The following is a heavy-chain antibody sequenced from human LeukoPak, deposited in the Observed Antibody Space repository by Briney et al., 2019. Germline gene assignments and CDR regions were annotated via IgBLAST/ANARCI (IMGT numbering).Heavy chain of an antibody. CDR3: GKTALGWGLRTFDY. V-gene: IGHV3-9*01. Sequence: GRSLRLSCPASGFTFDDYAMHWVRQAPGKGLEWVSGISWYSGSIGYADSVKGRFTISIDNAKNSLYLQMNSLRAEDTALYYCGKTALGWGLRTFDYWGQGTLVTVSS. J-gene: IGHJ4*02. CDR1: GFTFDDYA. D-gene: IGHD3-16*01. CDR2: ISWYSGSI.